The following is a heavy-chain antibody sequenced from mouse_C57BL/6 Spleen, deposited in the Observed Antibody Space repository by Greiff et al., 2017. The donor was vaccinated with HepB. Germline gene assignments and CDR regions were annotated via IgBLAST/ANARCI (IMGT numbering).Heavy chain of an antibody. J-gene: IGHJ1*03. Sequence: EVQLQQSGPELVKPGASVKISCKASGYTFTDYYMNWVKQSHGKSLEWIGDINPNNGGTSYNQKFKGKATLTVDKSSSTAYMELRSLTSEDSAVYYCARTDRGSSIYWYFDVWGTGTTVTVSS. CDR1: GYTFTDYY. D-gene: IGHD1-1*01. CDR3: ARTDRGSSIYWYFDV. CDR2: INPNNGGT. V-gene: IGHV1-26*01.